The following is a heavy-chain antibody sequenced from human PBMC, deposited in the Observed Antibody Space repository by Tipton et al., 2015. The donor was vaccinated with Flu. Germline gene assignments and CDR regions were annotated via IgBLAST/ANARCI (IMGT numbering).Heavy chain of an antibody. CDR1: GLNLSSYE. CDR2: ISNRGRTT. Sequence: SLRLSCVVSGLNLSSYEMNWVRQAPGKGLEWVSYISNRGRTTYYADSVRGRFTISRDNAKNSLFLQMDSLRVEDTAIYYCARELWLGDLLHPAWGQGALVTVSS. J-gene: IGHJ5*02. V-gene: IGHV3-48*03. D-gene: IGHD3-10*01. CDR3: ARELWLGDLLHPA.